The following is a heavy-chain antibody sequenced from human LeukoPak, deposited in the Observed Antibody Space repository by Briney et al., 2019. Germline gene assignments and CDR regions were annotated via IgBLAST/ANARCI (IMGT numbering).Heavy chain of an antibody. J-gene: IGHJ4*02. V-gene: IGHV3-48*03. Sequence: GGSLRLSCAASGFTFSSFEMNWVRQAPGKGLEWVSYISSGGGAIYYADSVKGRFTISRDNARNSLYLQMNSLRAEDTAVYYCVRDFIAAAGIDYWGQGTLVTVSS. CDR3: VRDFIAAAGIDY. CDR1: GFTFSSFE. D-gene: IGHD6-13*01. CDR2: ISSGGGAI.